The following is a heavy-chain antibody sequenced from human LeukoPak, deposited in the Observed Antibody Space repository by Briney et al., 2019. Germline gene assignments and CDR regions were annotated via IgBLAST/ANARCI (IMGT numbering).Heavy chain of an antibody. CDR2: ISWDGGST. CDR3: AKRSAAGTVGYFDY. Sequence: GGSLRLSCAASGFTFDDYTMHWVRQAPGKGLEWVSLISWDGGSTYYADSVKGRFTISRDNSKNSLYLQMNSLRPEDTALYYCAKRSAAGTVGYFDYWGQGTLVTVSS. D-gene: IGHD6-13*01. V-gene: IGHV3-43*01. CDR1: GFTFDDYT. J-gene: IGHJ4*02.